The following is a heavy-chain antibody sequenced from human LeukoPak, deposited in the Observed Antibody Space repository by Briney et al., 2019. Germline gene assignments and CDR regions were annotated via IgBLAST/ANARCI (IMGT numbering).Heavy chain of an antibody. CDR2: IWYDGSNE. CDR3: VRDLDHNDFWSGYWPDAFDT. Sequence: GGSLRLSCAASGFTFSSYGMHWVRQAPGKGLEWVAIIWYDGSNEYFADSVRGRFTISRDNSRNILYLQMNSLRAEDTAVYCCVRDLDHNDFWSGYWPDAFDTWGQGTMVSVSS. V-gene: IGHV3-33*01. J-gene: IGHJ3*02. CDR1: GFTFSSYG. D-gene: IGHD3-3*01.